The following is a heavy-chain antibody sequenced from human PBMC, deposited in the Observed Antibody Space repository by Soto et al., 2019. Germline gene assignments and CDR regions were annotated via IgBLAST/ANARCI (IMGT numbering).Heavy chain of an antibody. V-gene: IGHV4-31*03. J-gene: IGHJ6*02. Sequence: QVQLQESGPGLVKPSQTLSLTCTVSGGSIRNSGYYWSWIRQLPGKGLEGIGFISYSGSTDYAPSLKSRVTMSVDTSKNQLSLNLSSVTAADTAVYYCGRDAVTTRDLYYYGMDVWGRGTTVTVSS. CDR3: GRDAVTTRDLYYYGMDV. CDR1: GGSIRNSGYY. D-gene: IGHD4-4*01. CDR2: ISYSGST.